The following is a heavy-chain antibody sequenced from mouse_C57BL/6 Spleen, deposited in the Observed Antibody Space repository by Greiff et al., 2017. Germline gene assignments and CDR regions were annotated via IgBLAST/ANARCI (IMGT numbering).Heavy chain of an antibody. CDR3: TRIDYDYDRYAMDY. V-gene: IGHV5-9-1*02. Sequence: EVHLVESGAGLVKPGGSLKLSCAASGFTFSSYAMSWVRQTPEKRLEWVAYISSGGDYIYYADTVKGRFTISRDNARNTLYLQMSSLKSEDTAMYYCTRIDYDYDRYAMDYWGQGTSVTVSS. CDR1: GFTFSSYA. CDR2: ISSGGDYI. J-gene: IGHJ4*01. D-gene: IGHD2-4*01.